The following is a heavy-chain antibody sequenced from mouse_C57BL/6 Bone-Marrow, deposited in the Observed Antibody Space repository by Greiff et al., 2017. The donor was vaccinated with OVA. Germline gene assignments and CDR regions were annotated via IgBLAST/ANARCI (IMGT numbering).Heavy chain of an antibody. CDR1: GYTFTDYE. CDR2: IDPETGGT. D-gene: IGHD3-3*01. V-gene: IGHV1-15*01. Sequence: QVQLKQSGAELVRPGASVTLSCKASGYTFTDYEMHWVKQTPVHGLEWIGAIDPETGGTSYNQKFKGKAILTADKSSSTAYMELRSLTSEDSAVYYCTRLGWVLFFDYWGQGTTLTVSS. CDR3: TRLGWVLFFDY. J-gene: IGHJ2*01.